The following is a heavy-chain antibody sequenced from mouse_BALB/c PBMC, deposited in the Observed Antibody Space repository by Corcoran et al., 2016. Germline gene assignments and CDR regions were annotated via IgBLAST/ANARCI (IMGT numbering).Heavy chain of an antibody. J-gene: IGHJ3*01. CDR1: GYTFTNSG. CDR3: TRSGDYDGSWAWFVY. Sequence: QIQLVQSGPEQKKPGETVKISCKASGYTFTNSGMNWVKQAPGKGLKWMGWINTYTGEPTYSDDFKGRFAFSVENSDSTAYLQINNLKNEDTATYVCTRSGDYDGSWAWFVYWGQGTLVTVSA. V-gene: IGHV9-3-1*01. CDR2: INTYTGEP. D-gene: IGHD1-1*01.